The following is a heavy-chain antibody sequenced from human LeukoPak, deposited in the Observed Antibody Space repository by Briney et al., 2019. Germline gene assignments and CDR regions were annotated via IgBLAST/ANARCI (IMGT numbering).Heavy chain of an antibody. J-gene: IGHJ3*02. CDR1: GFTFSIFA. Sequence: PGRSLRLSCAASGFTFSIFAMSWVRQAPGKGLEWVSAVSGSGGSTYYADSVKGRFTISRDNSKNTLYLQMNSLRAEDTAVYYCAKHFGGVAAAGTVWGAFDIWGQGTMVTVSS. CDR3: AKHFGGVAAAGTVWGAFDI. V-gene: IGHV3-23*01. D-gene: IGHD6-13*01. CDR2: VSGSGGST.